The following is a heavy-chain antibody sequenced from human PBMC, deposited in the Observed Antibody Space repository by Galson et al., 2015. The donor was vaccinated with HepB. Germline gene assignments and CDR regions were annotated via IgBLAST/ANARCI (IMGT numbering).Heavy chain of an antibody. V-gene: IGHV4-59*01. D-gene: IGHD3-16*01. Sequence: LSLTCTVSGSSIRNSYWSWIRQPPGKGLEWIGYIYYSGSTNYNPSLKSRVTISVDTSKNQFSLKLSSVTAADSAVYYCARINTYHYGMDVWGQGTTVTVSS. CDR2: IYYSGST. CDR3: ARINTYHYGMDV. J-gene: IGHJ6*02. CDR1: GSSIRNSY.